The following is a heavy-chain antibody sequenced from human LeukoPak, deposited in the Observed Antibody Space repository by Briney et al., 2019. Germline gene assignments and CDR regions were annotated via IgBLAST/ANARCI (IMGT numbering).Heavy chain of an antibody. J-gene: IGHJ4*02. CDR2: INHSGST. D-gene: IGHD5-18*01. Sequence: SETLSLTCTDSGGSISSSSYYWSWIRQPPGKGLEWIGEINHSGSTNYNPSLKSRVTISVDTSKNQFSLKLSSVAAADTAVYYCARHVGIRRAFDYWGQGTLVTVSS. CDR1: GGSISSSSYY. CDR3: ARHVGIRRAFDY. V-gene: IGHV4-39*01.